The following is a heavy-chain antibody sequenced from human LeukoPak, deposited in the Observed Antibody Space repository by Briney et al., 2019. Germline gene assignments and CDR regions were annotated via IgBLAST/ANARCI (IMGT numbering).Heavy chain of an antibody. V-gene: IGHV1-69*04. CDR1: GGTFSSYA. CDR2: IIPIFGIA. J-gene: IGHJ4*02. D-gene: IGHD2-21*02. Sequence: SVKVSCKASGGTFSSYAISWVRQAPGQGLEWMGRIIPIFGIANYAQKFQGRVTITADKSMSTAYMELSSLRSEDTAVYYCAREVLAYCGGDCYSPFDYWGQGTLVTVSS. CDR3: AREVLAYCGGDCYSPFDY.